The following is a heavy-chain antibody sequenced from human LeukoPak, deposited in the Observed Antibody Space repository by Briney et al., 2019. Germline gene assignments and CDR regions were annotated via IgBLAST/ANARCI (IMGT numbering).Heavy chain of an antibody. CDR1: GYSFTSYW. J-gene: IGHJ4*02. D-gene: IGHD3-9*01. CDR2: IFPRDSDT. V-gene: IGHV5-51*01. Sequence: GESLKISCKGSGYSFTSYWIGWVRQMPGKGLEWMGFIFPRDSDTTYSPSLQGQVTISADKSINTAYLQWRSLKASDTAMYYCARVKVGYFDWLPFDYWGQGTLVTVSS. CDR3: ARVKVGYFDWLPFDY.